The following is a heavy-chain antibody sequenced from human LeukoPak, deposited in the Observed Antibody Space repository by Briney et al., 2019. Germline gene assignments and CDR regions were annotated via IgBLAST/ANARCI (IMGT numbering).Heavy chain of an antibody. CDR1: GFTFSRYG. J-gene: IGHJ4*02. CDR3: ARVTYYYGSGSYSQFDY. D-gene: IGHD3-10*01. CDR2: ISYDGSNR. Sequence: GGSLRLSCAASGFTFSRYGMHWVRQAPGKGLEWVTVISYDGSNRYYEDSVKGRFTISRDNSKNTLYLQMNSLRAEDTALYYCARVTYYYGSGSYSQFDYWGQGTLVTVSS. V-gene: IGHV3-30*03.